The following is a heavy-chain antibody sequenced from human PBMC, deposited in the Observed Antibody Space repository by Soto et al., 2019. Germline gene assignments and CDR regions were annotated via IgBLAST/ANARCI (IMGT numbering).Heavy chain of an antibody. CDR1: GFTFSSYA. J-gene: IGHJ4*02. D-gene: IGHD6-19*01. CDR2: ISGSGGST. V-gene: IGHV3-23*01. Sequence: GGSLRLSCAASGFTFSSYAMSWVRQAPGKGLEWVSAISGSGGSTYYADSVKGRFTISRDNSKNTLYLQMNRLRAEDTAVYYCAKSRQLLKTGGWDYWGQGTLVTVSS. CDR3: AKSRQLLKTGGWDY.